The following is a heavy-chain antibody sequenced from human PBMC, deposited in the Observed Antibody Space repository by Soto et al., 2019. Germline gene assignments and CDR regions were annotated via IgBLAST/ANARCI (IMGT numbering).Heavy chain of an antibody. CDR1: GFTFSTYW. J-gene: IGHJ6*02. V-gene: IGHV3-7*05. CDR2: IKQDGSEK. CDR3: ARGGCSSGSCHTPGEYYGLDV. Sequence: EVQLVESGGGLVQPGGSLRLSCAASGFTFSTYWMSWVRQAPGKGLEWVANIKQDGSEKYYGDSVRGRFIISRDNAKNSLYLQMNSLRAEDTAMYYCARGGCSSGSCHTPGEYYGLDVWGQGTTVTVSS. D-gene: IGHD2-15*01.